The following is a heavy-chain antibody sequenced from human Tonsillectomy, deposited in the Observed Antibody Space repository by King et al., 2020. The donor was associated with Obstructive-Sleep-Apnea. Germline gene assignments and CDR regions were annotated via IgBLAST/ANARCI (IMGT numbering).Heavy chain of an antibody. J-gene: IGHJ6*02. D-gene: IGHD6-13*01. V-gene: IGHV3-30*04. Sequence: VQLVESGGGVVQPGRSLRLSCAASGFTFSTYAMHWVRQAPGKGLEWVAVISYDGSNKYYADSVKGRFTISRDNSKNTLYLQMNSLRAEDTAVYYCARDFSSSWDYYYGMDVWGQGTTVTVSS. CDR2: ISYDGSNK. CDR3: ARDFSSSWDYYYGMDV. CDR1: GFTFSTYA.